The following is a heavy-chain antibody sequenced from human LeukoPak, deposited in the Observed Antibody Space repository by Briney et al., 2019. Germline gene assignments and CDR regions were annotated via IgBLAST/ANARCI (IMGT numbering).Heavy chain of an antibody. CDR2: VYYSGST. V-gene: IGHV4-59*01. CDR3: ARVSGYDWESFFDY. D-gene: IGHD5-12*01. J-gene: IGHJ4*02. CDR1: GGSISGYY. Sequence: SETLSFTCTVSGGSISGYYWSWIRQPPGKGLEWFGNVYYSGSTNSNPSLKSRVTISVDASKNQFSLKLSSVIAADTAVYYCARVSGYDWESFFDYWGQGTLVTVSS.